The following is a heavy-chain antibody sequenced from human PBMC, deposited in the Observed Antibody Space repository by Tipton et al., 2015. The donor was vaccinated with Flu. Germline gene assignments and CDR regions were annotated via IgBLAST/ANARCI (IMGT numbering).Heavy chain of an antibody. V-gene: IGHV3-43*01. CDR1: GFTFKDFT. CDR2: ISRKGVT. J-gene: IGHJ4*02. Sequence: SLRLSCAASGFTFKDFTMHWVRQAPGKGLEWVSFISRKGVTSYGDSVKGRFTVSRDDRKSSLYLQMNSLRTDDTALYYCAKEPNCGADCLFFHYWGQGTLVTVSS. CDR3: AKEPNCGADCLFFHY. D-gene: IGHD2-21*01.